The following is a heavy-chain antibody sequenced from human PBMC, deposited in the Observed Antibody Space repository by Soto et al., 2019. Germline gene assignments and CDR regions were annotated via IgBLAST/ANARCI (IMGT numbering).Heavy chain of an antibody. CDR2: TYYRSKWYN. Sequence: SQTLSLTCAISGDSVSSNSAAWHWIRQSPSRGLEWLGRTYYRSKWYNDYAVSVKSRITINPDTSKNQFSLQLNSVTPEDTAVYYCARESEPYCTNGVCFSLTYYYYGMDVWGQGTTVTVSS. CDR3: ARESEPYCTNGVCFSLTYYYYGMDV. V-gene: IGHV6-1*01. CDR1: GDSVSSNSAA. J-gene: IGHJ6*02. D-gene: IGHD2-8*01.